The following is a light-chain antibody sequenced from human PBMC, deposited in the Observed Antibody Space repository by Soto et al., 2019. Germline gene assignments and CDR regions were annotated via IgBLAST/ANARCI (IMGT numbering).Light chain of an antibody. CDR1: SSDIGGYNY. J-gene: IGLJ2*01. CDR3: SSYTSRTSVV. CDR2: DVS. V-gene: IGLV2-14*03. Sequence: QSVLTQPASVSGSPGQSVTISCTGTSSDIGGYNYVSWFQHHPGKAPKLMIYDVSNRPSGVSNRFSGSKSGNTASLTISGLQAEDEADYYCSSYTSRTSVVFGGGTKLTVL.